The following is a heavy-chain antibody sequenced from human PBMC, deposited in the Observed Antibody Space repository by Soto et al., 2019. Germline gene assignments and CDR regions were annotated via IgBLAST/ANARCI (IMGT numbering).Heavy chain of an antibody. CDR3: AKGARPSGYYYMDV. CDR2: ISYDGSNK. CDR1: GFTFSSYG. V-gene: IGHV3-30*18. Sequence: PGGSLRLSCAASGFTFSSYGMHWVRQAPGKGLEWVAVISYDGSNKYYADSVKGRFTISRDNSKNTLYLQMNSLRAEDTAVYYCAKGARPSGYYYMDVWGKGTTVTVSS. D-gene: IGHD3-10*01. J-gene: IGHJ6*03.